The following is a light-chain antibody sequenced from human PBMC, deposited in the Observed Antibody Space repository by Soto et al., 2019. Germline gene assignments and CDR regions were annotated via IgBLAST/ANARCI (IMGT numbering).Light chain of an antibody. Sequence: DIVMTQSPDSLAVSLGERATINCKSSQSVLYSSNNKNFLAWYQQKPGQPPKLLIYWASTRESGVPDRFSGSGSGTDFTLTISSLQAEDVAVYYCQQYYGPPWTFGLGTKVDTK. CDR2: WAS. CDR3: QQYYGPPWT. J-gene: IGKJ1*01. CDR1: QSVLYSSNNKNF. V-gene: IGKV4-1*01.